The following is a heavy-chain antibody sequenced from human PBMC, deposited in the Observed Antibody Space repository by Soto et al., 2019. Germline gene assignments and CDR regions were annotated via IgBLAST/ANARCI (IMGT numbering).Heavy chain of an antibody. D-gene: IGHD3-10*01. CDR3: VRPLPSGQTHARDV. Sequence: SLRLSCVASGLPVAGSYMAWVRQAPGKGLEWASVIYNDGTTYYSQSVEGRFTISRDTSKNTLYLQMDRLRDEDTAVYYCVRPLPSGQTHARDVWGQGTTVTVSS. CDR1: GLPVAGSY. J-gene: IGHJ6*02. CDR2: IYNDGTT. V-gene: IGHV3-53*01.